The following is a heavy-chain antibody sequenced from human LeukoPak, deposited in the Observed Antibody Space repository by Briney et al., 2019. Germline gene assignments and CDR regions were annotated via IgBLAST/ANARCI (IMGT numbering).Heavy chain of an antibody. CDR3: ARHRRAAASFDI. J-gene: IGHJ3*02. D-gene: IGHD6-13*01. CDR2: IYYSGST. CDR1: GGSFSSYY. Sequence: TSETLSLTCTVSGGSFSSYYWSWIRQPPGQGLEWIGYIYYSGSTNYNPSLKSRVTISVDTYKNQFSLTLSSVTAAAAAVDYCARHRRAAASFDIWGQGTMVTASS. V-gene: IGHV4-59*08.